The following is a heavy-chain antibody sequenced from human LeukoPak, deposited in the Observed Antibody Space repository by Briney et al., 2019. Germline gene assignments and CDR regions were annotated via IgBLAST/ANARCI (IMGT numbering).Heavy chain of an antibody. CDR3: AGETPWGPYYFDY. J-gene: IGHJ4*02. D-gene: IGHD3-16*01. V-gene: IGHV3-7*01. CDR2: IKQDGSEK. CDR1: GFTFSSYW. Sequence: GGSLRLSCAASGFTFSSYWMSWVRQAPGKGLEWVANIKQDGSEKYYVDSVKGRFTISRDNAKNSLYLQMNSLRAEDTAVYYCAGETPWGPYYFDYWGQGTLVTVSS.